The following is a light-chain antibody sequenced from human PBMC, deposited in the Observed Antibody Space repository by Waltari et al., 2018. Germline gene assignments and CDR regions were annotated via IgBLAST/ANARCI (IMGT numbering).Light chain of an antibody. CDR3: CSYAGSYTFV. CDR2: DVV. Sequence: QSALTQPRSVSGSPGQSVTLSCSGTSSAVGNYNFVSWYQQHPGNAPKLLIYDVVKRPSGVPDRFSGSKSGNTASLTISGLQTEDEADYYCCSYAGSYTFVFGGGTQLTVL. CDR1: SSAVGNYNF. J-gene: IGLJ7*01. V-gene: IGLV2-11*01.